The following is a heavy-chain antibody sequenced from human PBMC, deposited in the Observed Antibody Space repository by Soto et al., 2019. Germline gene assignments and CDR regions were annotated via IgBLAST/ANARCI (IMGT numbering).Heavy chain of an antibody. D-gene: IGHD2-2*02. J-gene: IGHJ4*02. CDR2: FYTTGRA. CDR1: GDSISTSY. V-gene: IGHV4-4*07. Sequence: KPSETLSLTCSVSGDSISTSYWNWIRQPAGKGLEWIGRFYTTGRASYNPSLKGRLTLSGDTSKNQFSLRLGSVTAADTAVYYCANRNLPAAIPVDYWGQGTLVTVSS. CDR3: ANRNLPAAIPVDY.